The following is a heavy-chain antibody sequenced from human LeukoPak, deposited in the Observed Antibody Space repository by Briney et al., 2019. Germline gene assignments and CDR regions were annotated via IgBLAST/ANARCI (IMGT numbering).Heavy chain of an antibody. CDR3: ACATSYQLLYVDY. V-gene: IGHV4-61*02. J-gene: IGHJ4*02. D-gene: IGHD2-2*01. CDR1: GGSISSGSYY. Sequence: PSQTLSLTCTVSGGSISSGSYYWSWIRQPAGKGLEWIGRIYTSGRTNYNPSLKSRVTISVDTSKNQFSLKLSSVTAADTAVYYCACATSYQLLYVDYWGQGTLVTVSS. CDR2: IYTSGRT.